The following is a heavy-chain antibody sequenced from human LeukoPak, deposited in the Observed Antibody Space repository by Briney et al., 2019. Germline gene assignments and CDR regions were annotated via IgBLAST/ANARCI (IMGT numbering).Heavy chain of an antibody. J-gene: IGHJ5*02. D-gene: IGHD6-19*01. CDR2: INPNTGDT. CDR1: GYTFTGYY. Sequence: ASVKVSCKASGYTFTGYYMHWVRQAPGQGLEWMGWINPNTGDTNYAQKFQGRVTMTRDTSIITAYMELSRLRSDDTAVYYCARVAGYYSSGWRANWFDPWGQGTLVTVSS. CDR3: ARVAGYYSSGWRANWFDP. V-gene: IGHV1-2*02.